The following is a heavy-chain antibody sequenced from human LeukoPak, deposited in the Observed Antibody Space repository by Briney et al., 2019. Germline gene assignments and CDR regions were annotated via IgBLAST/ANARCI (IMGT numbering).Heavy chain of an antibody. CDR2: IYYSGST. CDR1: GGSISSSSYY. D-gene: IGHD3-3*01. V-gene: IGHV4-39*07. J-gene: IGHJ6*02. Sequence: SETLSLTCTVSGGSISSSSYYWGWIRQPPGKGLEWIGSIYYSGSTYYNPSLKSRVTISVDTSKNQFSLKLSSVTAADTAVYYCARMATYYDFWSGYYEASRDGMDVWGQGTTVTVSS. CDR3: ARMATYYDFWSGYYEASRDGMDV.